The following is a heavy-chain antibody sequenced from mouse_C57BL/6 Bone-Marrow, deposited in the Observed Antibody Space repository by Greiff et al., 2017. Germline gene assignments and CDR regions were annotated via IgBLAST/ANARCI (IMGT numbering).Heavy chain of an antibody. J-gene: IGHJ4*01. CDR1: GYTFTSYW. D-gene: IGHD3-1*01. V-gene: IGHV1-69*01. Sequence: QVQLQQPGAELVMPGASVKLSCKASGYTFTSYWMHWVKQRPGQGLEWIGEIDPSDSYTNYNQKFKGKSILTVDKSSSTAYMQLSRLTSEDSAVYYCARSGGPAMDYWGQGTSVTVSS. CDR2: IDPSDSYT. CDR3: ARSGGPAMDY.